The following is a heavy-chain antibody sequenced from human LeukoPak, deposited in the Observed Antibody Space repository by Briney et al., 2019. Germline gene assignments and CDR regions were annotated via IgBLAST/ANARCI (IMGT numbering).Heavy chain of an antibody. CDR3: ARGRRPVAGTFRPFDY. Sequence: SETLSLTCAVYGVSFSGYYWSWIRQPPGKGLEWIGEINHSGSTNYNPSLKSRVTISVDTSKNQFSLKLSSVTAADTAVYYCARGRRPVAGTFRPFDYWGQGTLATVSS. D-gene: IGHD6-19*01. V-gene: IGHV4-34*01. J-gene: IGHJ4*02. CDR2: INHSGST. CDR1: GVSFSGYY.